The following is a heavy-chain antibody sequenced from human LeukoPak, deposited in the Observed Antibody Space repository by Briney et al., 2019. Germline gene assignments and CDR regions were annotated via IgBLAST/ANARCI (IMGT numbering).Heavy chain of an antibody. J-gene: IGHJ4*02. CDR2: IYHSGST. V-gene: IGHV4-38-2*02. CDR1: GYSISSGYY. CDR3: ARGGDDFWSGYPWGYFDY. Sequence: PSETLSLTCTVSGYSISSGYYWGWTRQPPGKGLEWIGSIYHSGSTYYNPSLKSRVTISVDTPKNQFSLKLSSVTAADTAVYYCARGGDDFWSGYPWGYFDYWGQGTLVTVSS. D-gene: IGHD3-3*01.